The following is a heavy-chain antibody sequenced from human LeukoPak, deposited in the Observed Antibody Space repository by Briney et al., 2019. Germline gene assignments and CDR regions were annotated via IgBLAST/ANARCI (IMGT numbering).Heavy chain of an antibody. Sequence: SETLSLTCTVSVGSLSSYYWRGIRQPAGRGLEWIGRIYTSGSSNYNPSLKSRVTMSVDTSKNQFSLKLSSVTAADTAVYYCARDRGWSYRLDYWGQGTLVTVSS. J-gene: IGHJ4*02. CDR3: ARDRGWSYRLDY. CDR1: VGSLSSYY. CDR2: IYTSGSS. D-gene: IGHD3-10*01. V-gene: IGHV4-4*07.